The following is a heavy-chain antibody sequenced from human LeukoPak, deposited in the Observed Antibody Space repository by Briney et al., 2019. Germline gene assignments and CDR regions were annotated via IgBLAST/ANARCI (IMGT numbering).Heavy chain of an antibody. CDR1: GYTFTSYG. Sequence: GASVKVSCKASGYTFTSYGISWVRQAPGQGLEWMGWISAYNGNTNYAQKLQGRVTMTTDTSTSTAYMELRSLRSDDTAVYYCARDHPYCSSTSCPLYMDVWGKGTTVTVSS. D-gene: IGHD2-2*01. CDR2: ISAYNGNT. J-gene: IGHJ6*03. CDR3: ARDHPYCSSTSCPLYMDV. V-gene: IGHV1-18*01.